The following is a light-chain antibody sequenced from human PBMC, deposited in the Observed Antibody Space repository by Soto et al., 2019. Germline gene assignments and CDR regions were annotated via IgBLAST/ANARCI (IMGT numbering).Light chain of an antibody. J-gene: IGLJ1*01. CDR2: DVS. V-gene: IGLV2-11*01. CDR3: CSYAGSYTYV. CDR1: SSDVGGYNY. Sequence: QSVLTQPRSVSGSPGQSVTISCTVTSSDVGGYNYVSWYQQHPGKAPKLMIYDVSKRPSGVRDRFSGSKSGNTASLTISGLQGEDEADYYRCSYAGSYTYVFGTGTKVTV.